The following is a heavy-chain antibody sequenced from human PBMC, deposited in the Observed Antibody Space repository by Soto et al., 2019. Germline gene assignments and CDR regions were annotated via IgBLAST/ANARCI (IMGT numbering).Heavy chain of an antibody. CDR2: ISGSGGTT. D-gene: IGHD2-15*01. CDR1: GFTFSSYA. J-gene: IGHJ4*02. V-gene: IGHV3-23*01. CDR3: AKCFRVAATREYFDY. Sequence: EVQLLESGGGLVQPGGSLRLSCAASGFTFSSYAMSWVRQAPGKGLEWVSGISGSGGTTYYADSVKGRFTMSRDNSKNTLYLQMNSLRAEDTAVYYCAKCFRVAATREYFDYWGQGTLVTVSS.